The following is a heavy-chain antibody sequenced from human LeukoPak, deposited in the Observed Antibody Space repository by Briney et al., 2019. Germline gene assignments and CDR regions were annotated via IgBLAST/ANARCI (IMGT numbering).Heavy chain of an antibody. Sequence: GEPLKISCKGSGYSFTSYWIGWVRQMPGKGLEWMGIIYPGDSDTRYSPSFQGQVTISADKSISTAYLQWSSLKASDTAMYYCARTYDSSGYYLGNFDYWGQGTLVTVSS. CDR2: IYPGDSDT. D-gene: IGHD3-22*01. J-gene: IGHJ4*02. CDR1: GYSFTSYW. CDR3: ARTYDSSGYYLGNFDY. V-gene: IGHV5-51*01.